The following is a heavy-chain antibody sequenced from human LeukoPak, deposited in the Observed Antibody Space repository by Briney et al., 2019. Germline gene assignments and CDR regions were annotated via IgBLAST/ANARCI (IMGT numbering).Heavy chain of an antibody. Sequence: PGESLQISCQVSGYRVTSNWIGWVRQMPGKGLEWMGIIYPGDSDTRYSPSFQGQVTISADKSISTAYLQWSSLKASDTAMYYCARRGFDYGDPFGYWGQGTLVTVSS. V-gene: IGHV5-51*01. CDR2: IYPGDSDT. D-gene: IGHD4-17*01. CDR3: ARRGFDYGDPFGY. CDR1: GYRVTSNW. J-gene: IGHJ4*02.